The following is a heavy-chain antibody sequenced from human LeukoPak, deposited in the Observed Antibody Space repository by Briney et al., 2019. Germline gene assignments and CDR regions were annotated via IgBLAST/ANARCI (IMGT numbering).Heavy chain of an antibody. CDR3: ARSGGVGRRDY. CDR2: IYYSGST. Sequence: PSETLSLTCTVSGGSISSSSYYWGWIRQPPGKGLEWIGSIYYSGSTYYNPSLKSRVTISVDTSKNQFSLKLSSVTAADTAVYYCARSGGVGRRDYWGQGTLVTVSS. V-gene: IGHV4-39*01. D-gene: IGHD2-8*02. CDR1: GGSISSSSYY. J-gene: IGHJ4*02.